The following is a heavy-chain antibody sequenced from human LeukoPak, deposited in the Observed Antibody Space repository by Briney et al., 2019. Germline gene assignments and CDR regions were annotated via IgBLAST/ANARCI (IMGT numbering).Heavy chain of an antibody. V-gene: IGHV3-23*01. J-gene: IGHJ4*02. D-gene: IGHD6-19*01. Sequence: GGSLRLSCAASGLTFSSYGMSWVRQAPGKGLEWVSAISGSGGSTYYADSVKGRFTISRDNSKNTLYLQMNSLRAEDTAVYYCAKDQRSIAVAGYLDYWGQGTLVTVSS. CDR2: ISGSGGST. CDR3: AKDQRSIAVAGYLDY. CDR1: GLTFSSYG.